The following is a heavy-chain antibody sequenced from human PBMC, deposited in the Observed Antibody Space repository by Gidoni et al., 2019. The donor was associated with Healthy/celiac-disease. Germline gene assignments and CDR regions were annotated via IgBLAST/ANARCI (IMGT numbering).Heavy chain of an antibody. V-gene: IGHV3-30-3*01. Sequence: QVQLVESGGGVVQPGRSLRLSCAASGFTFSSYAMHWVRQAPGKGLEWVAVISYDGSNKYYADSVKGRFTISRDNSKNTLYLQMNSLRAEDTAVYYCARASSEGSSWNYYYYYYMDVWGKGTTVTVSS. CDR1: GFTFSSYA. D-gene: IGHD6-13*01. CDR2: ISYDGSNK. CDR3: ARASSEGSSWNYYYYYYMDV. J-gene: IGHJ6*03.